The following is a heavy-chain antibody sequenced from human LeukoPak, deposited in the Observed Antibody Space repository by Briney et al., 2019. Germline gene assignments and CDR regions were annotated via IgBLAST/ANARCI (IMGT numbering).Heavy chain of an antibody. D-gene: IGHD3-3*01. V-gene: IGHV1-46*01. CDR2: INPSGGST. CDR3: ARDLGYYDFWSGYNDAFDI. J-gene: IGHJ3*02. Sequence: ASVKVSCTASGYTFTSYYMHWVRQAPGQGLEWMGIINPSGGSTSYAQKFQGRVTMTRDTSTSTVYMELSSLRSEDTAVYYCARDLGYYDFWSGYNDAFDIWGQGTMVTVSS. CDR1: GYTFTSYY.